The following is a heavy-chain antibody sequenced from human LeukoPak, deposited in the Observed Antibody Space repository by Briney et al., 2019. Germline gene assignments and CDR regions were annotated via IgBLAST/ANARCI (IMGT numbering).Heavy chain of an antibody. Sequence: SETLSLTCTVSGGSISSSSYYWGWIRQPPGKGLEWIGSIYYSGSTYYNPSLKSRVTISVDKSKNQFSLKLSSATAADTAVYYCASGLSYGDYGDYWGQGTLVTVSS. D-gene: IGHD4-17*01. V-gene: IGHV4-39*07. CDR2: IYYSGST. CDR3: ASGLSYGDYGDY. CDR1: GGSISSSSYY. J-gene: IGHJ4*02.